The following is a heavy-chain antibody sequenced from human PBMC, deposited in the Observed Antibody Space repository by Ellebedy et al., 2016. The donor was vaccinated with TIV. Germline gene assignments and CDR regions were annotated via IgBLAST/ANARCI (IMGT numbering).Heavy chain of an antibody. CDR1: GFPFSTYN. D-gene: IGHD4-17*01. CDR2: IGSSGSYI. V-gene: IGHV3-21*01. CDR3: VAFSTVTTSFDY. J-gene: IGHJ4*02. Sequence: GGSLRLSCEASGFPFSTYNMNWVRQAPGKGLEWVSFIGSSGSYIYYADSVKGRFTVSRDNAKNSLYLQMNSLRAEDTALYYCVAFSTVTTSFDYWGQGTLVTVSS.